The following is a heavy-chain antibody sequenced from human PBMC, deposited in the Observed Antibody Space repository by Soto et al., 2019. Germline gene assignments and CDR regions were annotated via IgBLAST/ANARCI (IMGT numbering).Heavy chain of an antibody. J-gene: IGHJ6*02. Sequence: PGGSPRLSCAASGFIFSTYAMHWVRQPPGKGLEWVAVISYDGNTKDYADSVKGRFTISRDNSKNTVYLQMSSLRTEDTAVYYCARPGSGYDVLTGRYFYYFHTVDVWGQGTTVTVSS. D-gene: IGHD3-9*01. V-gene: IGHV3-30-3*01. CDR3: ARPGSGYDVLTGRYFYYFHTVDV. CDR2: ISYDGNTK. CDR1: GFIFSTYA.